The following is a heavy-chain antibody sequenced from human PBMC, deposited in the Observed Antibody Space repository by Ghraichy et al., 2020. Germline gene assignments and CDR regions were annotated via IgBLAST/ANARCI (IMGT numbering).Heavy chain of an antibody. Sequence: SETLSLTCTVSGGSISSSSYYWGWIRQPPEKGLEWIGSIYYSGSTYNNPSLQSRITISVDTSNNQFSLKLSSVTAADTAVYYCARLPYSRSPYIDYWGQGTLVTVSS. V-gene: IGHV4-39*01. J-gene: IGHJ4*02. D-gene: IGHD3-22*01. CDR2: IYYSGST. CDR3: ARLPYSRSPYIDY. CDR1: GGSISSSSYY.